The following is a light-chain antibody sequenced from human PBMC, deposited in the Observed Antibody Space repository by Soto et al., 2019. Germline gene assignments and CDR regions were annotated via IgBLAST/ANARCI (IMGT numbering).Light chain of an antibody. CDR2: GAS. CDR1: QSVSSSY. CDR3: QQYGNSPRT. Sequence: EIVLTQSPGTLSLSPGERVTLSCRASQSVSSSYLAWYQQKPGQAPRPLIYGASSRATGIPDRFSGSGSGTDFTLTISRLEPEDFAVYYCQQYGNSPRTFGQGTKVDIK. V-gene: IGKV3-20*01. J-gene: IGKJ1*01.